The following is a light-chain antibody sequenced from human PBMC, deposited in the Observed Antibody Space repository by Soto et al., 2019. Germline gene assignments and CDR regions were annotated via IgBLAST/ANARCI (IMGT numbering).Light chain of an antibody. CDR3: MQTLQTPFT. Sequence: DNVMTQSPLSLPVTPGEPASISCRSSQSLLHNNGYNYLDWYLQKPGQSPQLLIYLGSDRASGVPDRFSGSGSGTDFTLKISRVEAEDVGVYYCMQTLQTPFTFGPGTKVDIK. CDR1: QSLLHNNGYNY. J-gene: IGKJ3*01. CDR2: LGS. V-gene: IGKV2-28*01.